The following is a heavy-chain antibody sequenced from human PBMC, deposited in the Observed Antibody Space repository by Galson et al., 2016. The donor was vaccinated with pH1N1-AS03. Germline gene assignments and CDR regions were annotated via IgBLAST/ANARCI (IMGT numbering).Heavy chain of an antibody. V-gene: IGHV3-64*01. CDR1: GFTFSDYA. CDR3: ARGPVSYSNYWFPPPDY. Sequence: SLRLSCAASGFTFSDYAMHWVRQAPGKGLEYVPAISSDASGTYYANSVKGRFTISRDNSKNTVYLQMGSLRTEDMAVYYCARGPVSYSNYWFPPPDYWGQGTLVTVSS. D-gene: IGHD6-13*01. CDR2: ISSDASGT. J-gene: IGHJ4*02.